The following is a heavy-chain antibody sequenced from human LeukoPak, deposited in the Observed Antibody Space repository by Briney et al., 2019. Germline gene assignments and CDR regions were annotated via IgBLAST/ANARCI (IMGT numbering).Heavy chain of an antibody. Sequence: ASVKVSCKASGYTFTSYDINWVRQATGQGLEWMGWMNPNSGNTGCAQKFQGRVTMTRNTSISTAYMELSSLRSEDTAVYYCARCTPDYDYVWGSYRYPTGMDVWGQGTTVTVSS. J-gene: IGHJ6*02. V-gene: IGHV1-8*01. CDR2: MNPNSGNT. CDR1: GYTFTSYD. CDR3: ARCTPDYDYVWGSYRYPTGMDV. D-gene: IGHD3-16*02.